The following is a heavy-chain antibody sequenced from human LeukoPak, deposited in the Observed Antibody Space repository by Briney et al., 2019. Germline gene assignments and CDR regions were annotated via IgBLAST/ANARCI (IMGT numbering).Heavy chain of an antibody. CDR3: ARGGDFYDFWSGYCTGMDY. Sequence: ASVKVSCKASGYTFTSYAMHWVRQAPGQRLEWMGWINAGNGNTKYSQKFQGRVTITRDTSASTAYMELSSLRSEDTAVYYCARGGDFYDFWSGYCTGMDYWGQGTLVTVSS. CDR1: GYTFTSYA. V-gene: IGHV1-3*01. D-gene: IGHD3-3*01. CDR2: INAGNGNT. J-gene: IGHJ4*02.